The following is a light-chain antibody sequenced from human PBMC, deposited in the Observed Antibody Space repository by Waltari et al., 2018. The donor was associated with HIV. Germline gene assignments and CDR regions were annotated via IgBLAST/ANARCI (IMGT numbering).Light chain of an antibody. Sequence: QSDLTQPASVSGSPGQSITISCTATSSDVGDYNYVYWYQQHPGKAPKLIIYDVSNRPSGVSNRFSGSKSGNTASLTISGLQTEDEADYYCSSYTSSSTRVFGTGTKVTVL. CDR3: SSYTSSSTRV. J-gene: IGLJ1*01. CDR1: SSDVGDYNY. V-gene: IGLV2-14*01. CDR2: DVS.